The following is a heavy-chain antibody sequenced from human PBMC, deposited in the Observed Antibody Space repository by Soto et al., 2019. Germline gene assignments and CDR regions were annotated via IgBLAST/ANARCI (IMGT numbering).Heavy chain of an antibody. V-gene: IGHV1-18*01. J-gene: IGHJ5*02. CDR3: VRDYVIWGEDWFDP. CDR2: ISDFEADA. CDR1: GYTYSNYG. D-gene: IGHD3-16*01. Sequence: QVQLVQSGTEVKKPGASVKVSCKASGYTYSNYGISWVRQAPGQGLEWMGWISDFEADANYGQKFQGRVTMTIDTSTSTAYMELRRLTSDDTAVYYCVRDYVIWGEDWFDPWGQGTLVIVSS.